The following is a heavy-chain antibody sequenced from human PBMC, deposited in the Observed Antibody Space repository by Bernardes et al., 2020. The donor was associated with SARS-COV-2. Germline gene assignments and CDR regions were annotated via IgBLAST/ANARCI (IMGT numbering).Heavy chain of an antibody. CDR2: ISSDGSDT. J-gene: IGHJ4*02. CDR1: VFTFSGYP. V-gene: IGHV3-30-3*01. CDR3: ARACSTACYVDY. D-gene: IGHD2-2*01. Sequence: GSLSLPYAASVFTFSGYPMHWVRPAPGKGLEWVALISSDGSDTYSADSVQGRFTISRDNSKNTLYLQMNSLRPDDTAVYYCARACSTACYVDYWGQGALVTVSS.